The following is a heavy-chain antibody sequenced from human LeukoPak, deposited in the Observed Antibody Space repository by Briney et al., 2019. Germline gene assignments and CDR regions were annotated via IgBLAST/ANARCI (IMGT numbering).Heavy chain of an antibody. CDR3: ARAPLGDTYYFDY. CDR2: ISYDGSNK. D-gene: IGHD4-17*01. CDR1: GFTFSSYA. Sequence: GGSLRLSCAASGFTFSSYAMHWVRQAPGKGLEWVAVISYDGSNKYYADSVKGRFTISRDNSKNTLYLQVNSLRAEDTAVYYCARAPLGDTYYFDYWGQGTLVTVSS. J-gene: IGHJ4*02. V-gene: IGHV3-30*01.